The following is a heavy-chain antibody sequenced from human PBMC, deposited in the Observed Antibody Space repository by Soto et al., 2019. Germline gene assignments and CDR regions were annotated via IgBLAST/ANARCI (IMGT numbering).Heavy chain of an antibody. Sequence: ASVKVSCKASGYTFSSYGVSWVRQAPGQGLEWMGWISDYNGNPNYAQKLQGRLTMTTDTSTSTAYMELRSLTSDDTAVYYCARVGAGIKYFDYWGQGTLVTVSS. J-gene: IGHJ4*02. D-gene: IGHD1-20*01. CDR2: ISDYNGNP. CDR1: GYTFSSYG. V-gene: IGHV1-18*01. CDR3: ARVGAGIKYFDY.